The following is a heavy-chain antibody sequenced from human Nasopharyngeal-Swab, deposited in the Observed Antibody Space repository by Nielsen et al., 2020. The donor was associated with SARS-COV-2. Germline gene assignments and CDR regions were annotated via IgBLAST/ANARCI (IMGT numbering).Heavy chain of an antibody. Sequence: GSLRLSCAASGFTFSSYSMNWVRQAPGKGLEWVSYISSSSSTIYYADSVKGRFTISRDNAKNSLYLQMNSLRDEDTAVYYCAREGLGLYCSSTSCYSEFDYWGQGTLVTVSS. CDR3: AREGLGLYCSSTSCYSEFDY. CDR1: GFTFSSYS. D-gene: IGHD2-2*01. J-gene: IGHJ4*02. CDR2: ISSSSSTI. V-gene: IGHV3-48*02.